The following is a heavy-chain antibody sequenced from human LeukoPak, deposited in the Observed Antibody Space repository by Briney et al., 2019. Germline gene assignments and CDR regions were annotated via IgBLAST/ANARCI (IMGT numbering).Heavy chain of an antibody. Sequence: PGGSLRLSCAASGFTFSSYAMSWVRQAPGKGLEWVSAISGSGGSTYYADSVKGRFTISRDNSKNTLYLQMNSLRAEDTAVYYCAKEGVWFGEIDVSVFDYWGQGTLVTVSS. CDR2: ISGSGGST. CDR3: AKEGVWFGEIDVSVFDY. D-gene: IGHD3-10*01. V-gene: IGHV3-23*01. J-gene: IGHJ4*02. CDR1: GFTFSSYA.